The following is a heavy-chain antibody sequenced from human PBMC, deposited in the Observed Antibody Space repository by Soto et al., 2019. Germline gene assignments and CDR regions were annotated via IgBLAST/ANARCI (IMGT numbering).Heavy chain of an antibody. V-gene: IGHV3-23*01. D-gene: IGHD2-21*02. Sequence: GGSLRLSCAASGFTFSSYTLNWVRRAPGKGLEWVATSSGRRTGNTHYSDSVRGRFTLSRDYSRNLLFLQMDSLRADDTALYYCTTWLTAHFDYWGRGTQVTVSS. J-gene: IGHJ4*01. CDR2: SSGRRTGNT. CDR3: TTWLTAHFDY. CDR1: GFTFSSYT.